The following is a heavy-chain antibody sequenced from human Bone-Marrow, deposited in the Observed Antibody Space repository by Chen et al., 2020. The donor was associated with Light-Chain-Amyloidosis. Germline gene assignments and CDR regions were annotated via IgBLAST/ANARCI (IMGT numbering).Heavy chain of an antibody. CDR1: GYTFPNYW. CDR3: ARRRDGYNFDY. J-gene: IGHJ4*01. V-gene: IGHV5-51*01. D-gene: IGHD5-12*01. Sequence: EVQLEQSGPEVKKPGESLKISCKGSGYTFPNYWIGWVRQMPGKGLEWMGVIYPDDSDVRYSPSFEGQVTISADKSITTAYLQWRSLKASDTAMYYCARRRDGYNFDYWGHGTLVTVSS. CDR2: IYPDDSDV.